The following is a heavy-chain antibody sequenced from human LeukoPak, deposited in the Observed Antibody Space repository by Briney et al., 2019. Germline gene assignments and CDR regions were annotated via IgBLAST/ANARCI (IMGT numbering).Heavy chain of an antibody. CDR3: ARVTRDGYINGVVSPFDY. J-gene: IGHJ4*02. D-gene: IGHD5-24*01. Sequence: ASVKVSCKASGYTFTCYGISWVRQAPRQGLEWTGWISAYNGNTNYAQKLQGRVTMTRDTSISTAYMELSRLRSDDTAVYYCARVTRDGYINGVVSPFDYWGQGTLVTVSS. CDR1: GYTFTCYG. CDR2: ISAYNGNT. V-gene: IGHV1-18*01.